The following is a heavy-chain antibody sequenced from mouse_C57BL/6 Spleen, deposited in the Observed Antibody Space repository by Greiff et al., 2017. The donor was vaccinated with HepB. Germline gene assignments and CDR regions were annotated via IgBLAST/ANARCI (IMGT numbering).Heavy chain of an antibody. V-gene: IGHV1-82*01. Sequence: VQLQQSGPELVKPGASVKISCKASGYAFSSSWMNWVKQRPGKGLEWIGRIYPGDGDTNYNGKFKGKATLTADKSSSTAYMQLSSLTSEDSAVYFCARGNITTLMDYWGQRTSVTVSS. CDR1: GYAFSSSW. J-gene: IGHJ4*01. D-gene: IGHD1-1*01. CDR3: ARGNITTLMDY. CDR2: IYPGDGDT.